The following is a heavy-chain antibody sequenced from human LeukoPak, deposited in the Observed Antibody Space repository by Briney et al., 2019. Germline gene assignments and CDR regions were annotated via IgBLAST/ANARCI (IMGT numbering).Heavy chain of an antibody. D-gene: IGHD3-22*01. J-gene: IGHJ4*02. V-gene: IGHV1-2*02. CDR3: ARGPGGYYDSSGYYY. Sequence: ASVKVSCKASGYTFTGYYMHWVRQAPGQGLEWMGWINPNSGGTNYAQKFQGRVTMTRDTSISTAYMELSRLRSDDTAVYYCARGPGGYYDSSGYYYWGQGTLGTVSS. CDR1: GYTFTGYY. CDR2: INPNSGGT.